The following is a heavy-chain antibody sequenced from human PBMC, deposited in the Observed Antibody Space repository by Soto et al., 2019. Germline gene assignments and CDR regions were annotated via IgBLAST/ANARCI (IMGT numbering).Heavy chain of an antibody. CDR2: IWYDGSNT. J-gene: IGHJ5*02. Sequence: QVQLVESGGGVVQPGRSLRLSCVASGFTFSSYGMHWVRQAPGKGLDWVGVIWYDGSNTYYADSVKGRFTISRDNSKNTLYLQMNGLRAEDTAVYYCARGLLSDGDYYWFDPWGQGTLVTVSP. D-gene: IGHD4-17*01. CDR3: ARGLLSDGDYYWFDP. V-gene: IGHV3-33*01. CDR1: GFTFSSYG.